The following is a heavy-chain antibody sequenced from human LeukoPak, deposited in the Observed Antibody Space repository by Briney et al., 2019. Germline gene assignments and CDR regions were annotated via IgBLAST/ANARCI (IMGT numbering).Heavy chain of an antibody. CDR1: GFTFSNYW. D-gene: IGHD3-3*01. CDR3: VRGQTIDY. V-gene: IGHV3-74*01. CDR2: IKSDGTGI. J-gene: IGHJ4*02. Sequence: PGGSLTLSCTTSGFTFSNYWVYWFRQAPGKGLMWVSRIKSDGTGITYTDSVEGRFTISRDNAKNTLYLQMNSLRDEDTAVYYCVRGQTIDYWGQGTLVTVSS.